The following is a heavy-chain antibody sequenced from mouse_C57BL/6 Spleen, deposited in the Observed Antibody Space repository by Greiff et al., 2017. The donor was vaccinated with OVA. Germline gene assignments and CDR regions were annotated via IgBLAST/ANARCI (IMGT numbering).Heavy chain of an antibody. D-gene: IGHD2-4*01. CDR3: ARYSYDYDGGY. Sequence: QVQLQQSGAELVKPGASVKLSCKASGYTFTSYWMHWVKQRPGQGLEWIGMIHPNSGSTNYNEKFKSKATLTVDKSSSTAYMQLSSLTSEDSAVYYCARYSYDYDGGYWGQGTTLTVSS. J-gene: IGHJ2*01. CDR1: GYTFTSYW. CDR2: IHPNSGST. V-gene: IGHV1-64*01.